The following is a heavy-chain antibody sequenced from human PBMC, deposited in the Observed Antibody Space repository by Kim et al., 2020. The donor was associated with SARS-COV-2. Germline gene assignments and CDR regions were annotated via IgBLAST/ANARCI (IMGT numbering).Heavy chain of an antibody. Sequence: SVKVSCKASGGTFSSYAISWVRQAPGQGLEWMGRIIPIFGIANYAQKFQGRVTITADKSTSTAYMELSSLRSEDTAVYYCARERYSSSSYYYYLHGRLGQRDHGHRLL. V-gene: IGHV1-69*04. D-gene: IGHD6-6*01. CDR1: GGTFSSYA. CDR3: ARERYSSSSYYYYLHGR. J-gene: IGHJ6*03. CDR2: IIPIFGIA.